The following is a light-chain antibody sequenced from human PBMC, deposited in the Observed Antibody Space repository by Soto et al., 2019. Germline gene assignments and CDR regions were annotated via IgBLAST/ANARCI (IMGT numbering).Light chain of an antibody. Sequence: DIQMTQSPSSLSAAVGDRVTITCRASQDINKYLNWYRQTLGKAPNLLIFATSTLHSGVPSRFSGSRSGTDFSLTISSLQPEDFATYYCQQSYSSPYTFGQGTKLEF. CDR3: QQSYSSPYT. J-gene: IGKJ2*01. V-gene: IGKV1-39*01. CDR1: QDINKY. CDR2: ATS.